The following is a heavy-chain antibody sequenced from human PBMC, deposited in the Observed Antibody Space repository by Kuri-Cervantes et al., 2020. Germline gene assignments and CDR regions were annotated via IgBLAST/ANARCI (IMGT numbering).Heavy chain of an antibody. D-gene: IGHD2-8*01. Sequence: GSLRLSCAASGFTFSSYSMNWVRQAPGKGLEWIGEINHSGSTNYNPSLKSRVTISVDTSKNQFSLKLSSVTAADTAVYYCASTKRGSNAFDVWGQGTMVTVSS. CDR3: ASTKRGSNAFDV. CDR2: INHSGST. CDR1: GFTFSSYS. J-gene: IGHJ3*01. V-gene: IGHV4-34*08.